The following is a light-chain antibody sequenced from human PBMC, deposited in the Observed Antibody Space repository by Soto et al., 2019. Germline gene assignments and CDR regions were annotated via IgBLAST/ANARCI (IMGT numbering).Light chain of an antibody. J-gene: IGKJ5*01. Sequence: ENVFTQSPVPPSLSPGERATPPCRASQSVNNNYLAWHQQKPGQAPRLLIFGASSRATGIPDRFSGSGSGTDFTLTISRVEPEDFAVYYCQQYGSSLITFGRGTRLEIK. V-gene: IGKV3-20*01. CDR2: GAS. CDR1: QSVNNNY. CDR3: QQYGSSLIT.